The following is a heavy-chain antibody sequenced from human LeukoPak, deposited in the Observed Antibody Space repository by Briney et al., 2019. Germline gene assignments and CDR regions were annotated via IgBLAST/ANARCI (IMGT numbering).Heavy chain of an antibody. D-gene: IGHD3-22*01. CDR2: IRYDGSNK. CDR1: GFTFSSYG. Sequence: GGSLRLSCAASGFTFSSYGMHWVRQAPGKGLEWVAFIRYDGSNKYYADSVKGRFTISRDNSKNTLYLQMNSLRAEDTAVYYCAKVGDSSGYPDAFDIWGQGTMVTVSS. J-gene: IGHJ3*02. CDR3: AKVGDSSGYPDAFDI. V-gene: IGHV3-30*02.